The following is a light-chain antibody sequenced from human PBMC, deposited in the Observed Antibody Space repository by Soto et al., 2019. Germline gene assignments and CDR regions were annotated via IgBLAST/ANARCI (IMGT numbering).Light chain of an antibody. CDR3: QHYGSSGT. Sequence: EIVMTQSPATLYVYPGERATLSCRASQSVSNNYLAWYQQKPGQAPRLLIYGASNRATGIPDRFSGSGSGTDFTLTISRLEPEDFAVYYCQHYGSSGTFGQGTKVDIK. V-gene: IGKV3-20*01. CDR1: QSVSNNY. J-gene: IGKJ1*01. CDR2: GAS.